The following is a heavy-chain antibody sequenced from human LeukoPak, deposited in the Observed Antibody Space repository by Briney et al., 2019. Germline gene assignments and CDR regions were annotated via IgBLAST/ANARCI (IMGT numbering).Heavy chain of an antibody. CDR3: AKASWVSSADAVL. CDR1: GFIFRDYA. V-gene: IGHV3-23*01. CDR2: LRGDGET. D-gene: IGHD3-16*01. Sequence: GGSLRLSCVASGFIFRDYAMSWVRQAPAGGLEWVSSLRGDGETFYTDSVKGRFTLSRDHSGNTVYLQLSNLRVEDTAVYYCAKASWVSSADAVLWGQGTLVTVS. J-gene: IGHJ4*02.